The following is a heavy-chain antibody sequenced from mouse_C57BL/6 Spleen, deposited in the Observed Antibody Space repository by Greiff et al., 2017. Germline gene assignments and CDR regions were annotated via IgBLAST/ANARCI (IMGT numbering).Heavy chain of an antibody. V-gene: IGHV1-18*01. D-gene: IGHD1-1*01. CDR3: ARGDYVRWYFDV. CDR1: GYTFTDYN. J-gene: IGHJ1*03. Sequence: EVKLLESGPELVKPGASVKIPCKASGYTFTDYNMDWVKQSHGKSLEWIGDINPNNGGTIYNQKFKGKATLTVDKSSSTAYMELRSLTSEDTAVXYCARGDYVRWYFDVWGTGTTVTVSS. CDR2: INPNNGGT.